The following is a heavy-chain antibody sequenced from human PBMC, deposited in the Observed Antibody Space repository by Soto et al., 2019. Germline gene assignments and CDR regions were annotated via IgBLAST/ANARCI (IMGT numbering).Heavy chain of an antibody. Sequence: PGGSLRLSCEASGFTFTTCWMTWVRQAPGKGLEWISTLTGSSSNIYYADSVKGRFAISRDNSRNTLYLQMNSLTAEDTAVYYCANGRATYGLLTHDYWGQGTLVTVSS. CDR3: ANGRATYGLLTHDY. CDR1: GFTFTTCW. D-gene: IGHD3-10*01. V-gene: IGHV3-23*01. J-gene: IGHJ4*02. CDR2: LTGSSSNI.